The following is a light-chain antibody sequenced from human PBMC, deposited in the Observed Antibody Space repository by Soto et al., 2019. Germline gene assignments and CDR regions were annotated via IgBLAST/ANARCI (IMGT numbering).Light chain of an antibody. CDR2: AAS. J-gene: IGKJ4*01. Sequence: DIQLTPRPSFLSSSVGDRIPITCRASQGISSYLAWYQQNPGKAPKLLIYAASTLQSGVPSRFSGSGSGTEFTLTISSLQPEDFATYYCQQLNSYPLTFGGGTKVDI. V-gene: IGKV1-9*01. CDR1: QGISSY. CDR3: QQLNSYPLT.